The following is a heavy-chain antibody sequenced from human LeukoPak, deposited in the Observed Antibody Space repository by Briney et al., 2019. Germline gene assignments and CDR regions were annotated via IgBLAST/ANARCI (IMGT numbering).Heavy chain of an antibody. CDR2: ISAYNGNT. Sequence: ASVKVSCKASGYTFTNSAISWVRQAPGQGLEWMGWISAYNGNTNYAQKLQGRITMTTDTSTSTAYMELRSLRSDDTAVYYCARVRFLEWLLPDGDWGQGTLVTVSS. CDR3: ARVRFLEWLLPDGD. J-gene: IGHJ4*02. D-gene: IGHD3-3*01. V-gene: IGHV1-18*01. CDR1: GYTFTNSA.